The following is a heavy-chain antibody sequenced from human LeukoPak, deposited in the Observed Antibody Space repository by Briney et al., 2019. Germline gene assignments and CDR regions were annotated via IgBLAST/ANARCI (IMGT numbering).Heavy chain of an antibody. V-gene: IGHV3-9*01. Sequence: GGSLRLSCAASGFTFDDYAMHWVRQAPGKGLEWVSGISWNSGSIGYVDSVKGRFTISRDNAKNSLYLQMNSLRVEDTALYYCAKSYCSGGSCYSVHDAFDIWGQGTMVTVSS. D-gene: IGHD2-15*01. CDR1: GFTFDDYA. CDR2: ISWNSGSI. J-gene: IGHJ3*02. CDR3: AKSYCSGGSCYSVHDAFDI.